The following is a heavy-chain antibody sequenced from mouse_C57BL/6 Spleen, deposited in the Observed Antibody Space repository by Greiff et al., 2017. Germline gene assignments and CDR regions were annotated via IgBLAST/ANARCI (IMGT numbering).Heavy chain of an antibody. Sequence: QVQLQQPGAELVKPGASVKLSCKASGYTFTSYWMQWVKQRPGQGLEWIGEIDPSDSYTNYNQKFKGKATLTVDTSSSTAYMQLSSLTSEDSAVYFCARGVVLRSYDGWGQGTTLTVSS. CDR1: GYTFTSYW. CDR3: ARGVVLRSYDG. J-gene: IGHJ2*01. CDR2: IDPSDSYT. D-gene: IGHD1-1*01. V-gene: IGHV1-50*01.